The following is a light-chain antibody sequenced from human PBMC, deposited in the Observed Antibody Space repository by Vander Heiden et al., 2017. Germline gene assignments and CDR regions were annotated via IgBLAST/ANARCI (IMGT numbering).Light chain of an antibody. J-gene: IGKJ5*01. CDR3: QRYEDSSRSIA. CDR1: QSVRSNY. Sequence: PGERATLSCRASQSVRSNYLAWYQHKPGQSPRLLIYDASTRATGIPDRFRGSGSGTDFTLTISRLEPEDFAVYYCQRYEDSSRSIAFGQGTRLGIK. V-gene: IGKV3-20*01. CDR2: DAS.